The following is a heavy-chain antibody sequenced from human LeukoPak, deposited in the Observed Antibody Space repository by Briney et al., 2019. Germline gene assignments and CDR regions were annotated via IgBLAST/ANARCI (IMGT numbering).Heavy chain of an antibody. CDR1: GFTVSSNY. CDR3: ARDQFGTKLD. CDR2: INAIGNIL. J-gene: IGHJ4*02. Sequence: GGSLRLSCAASGFTVSSNYMSWVRQAPGKGLEWISHINAIGNILSYADSVKGRFTISRDNAKNSLYLQMNSLRAEDTAVYYCARDQFGTKLDWGQGTLVTVSS. D-gene: IGHD1-14*01. V-gene: IGHV3-11*04.